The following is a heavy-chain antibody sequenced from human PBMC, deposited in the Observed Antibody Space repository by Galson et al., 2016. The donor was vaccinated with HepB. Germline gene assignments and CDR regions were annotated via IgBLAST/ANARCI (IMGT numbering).Heavy chain of an antibody. J-gene: IGHJ5*02. D-gene: IGHD3-16*01. V-gene: IGHV4-59*01. CDR1: GASISGYY. CDR3: VRIQSGAHGWFEP. CDR2: FHYSGIT. Sequence: ETLSLTCTVSGASISGYYWSWIRQPPGKGLEWIGYFHYSGITNNNPFLKSRVTISTDTSKNQLSLKLSSVTAADTAVYYCVRIQSGAHGWFEPWGQGTLVTVSS.